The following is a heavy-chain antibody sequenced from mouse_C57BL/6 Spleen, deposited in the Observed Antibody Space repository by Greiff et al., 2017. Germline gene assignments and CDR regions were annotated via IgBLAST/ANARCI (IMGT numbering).Heavy chain of an antibody. V-gene: IGHV1-81*01. D-gene: IGHD2-5*01. CDR2: IYPRSGNT. J-gene: IGHJ3*01. Sequence: VKLMESGAELARPGASVKLSCKASGYTFTSYGISWVKQRTGQGLEWIGEIYPRSGNTYYNEKFKGKATLTADKSSSTAYMELRSLTSEDSAVYFCARGDYSNYGGAYGGQGTLVTVSA. CDR3: ARGDYSNYGGAY. CDR1: GYTFTSYG.